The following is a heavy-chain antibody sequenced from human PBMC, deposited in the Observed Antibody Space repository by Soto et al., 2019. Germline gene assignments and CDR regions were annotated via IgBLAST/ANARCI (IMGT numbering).Heavy chain of an antibody. CDR2: IIPMFGTA. CDR3: AKYFHDGAGYYFFDY. Sequence: QVQLVQSGAEVQKPGASVKVSCKASGGSFSTYTVNWVRQAPGQGLEWVGGIIPMFGTAKNAQQFQGRVAITADEATGTAYMELSSLRSEDTAVYYCAKYFHDGAGYYFFDYWGQGTPVTVSS. D-gene: IGHD3-9*01. V-gene: IGHV1-69*01. CDR1: GGSFSTYT. J-gene: IGHJ4*02.